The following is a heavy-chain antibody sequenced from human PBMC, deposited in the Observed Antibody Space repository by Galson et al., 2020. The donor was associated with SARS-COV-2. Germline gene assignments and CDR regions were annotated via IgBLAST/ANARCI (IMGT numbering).Heavy chain of an antibody. V-gene: IGHV4-61*01. Sequence: SETLSLTCTVSGGSVSSGSYYWSWIRQPPGKGLEWIEYIYYSGSTNYNPSLKSRVTISVDTSKNQFSLKLSSVTAADTAVYYCARSPIYLGGNNWFDPWGQGTLVTVSS. CDR2: IYYSGST. D-gene: IGHD3-16*01. CDR3: ARSPIYLGGNNWFDP. J-gene: IGHJ5*02. CDR1: GGSVSSGSYY.